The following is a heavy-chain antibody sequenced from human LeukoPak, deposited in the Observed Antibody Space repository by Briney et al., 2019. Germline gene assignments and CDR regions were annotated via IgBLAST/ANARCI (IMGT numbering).Heavy chain of an antibody. CDR2: INPNSGGT. CDR3: ARDKRYYDSSGYYFDY. Sequence: ASVKVSCKASGYTFTGYYMHWVRQAPGQGLEWMGWINPNSGGTNYAQKFQGRVIMTRDTSISTAYMELSRLRSDDTAVYYCARDKRYYDSSGYYFDYWGQGTLVTVSS. J-gene: IGHJ4*02. V-gene: IGHV1-2*02. CDR1: GYTFTGYY. D-gene: IGHD3-22*01.